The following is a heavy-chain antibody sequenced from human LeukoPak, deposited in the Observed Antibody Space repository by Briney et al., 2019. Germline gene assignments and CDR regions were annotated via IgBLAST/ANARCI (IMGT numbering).Heavy chain of an antibody. CDR2: ISGSGGST. Sequence: GGSLRLSCAASGFTFSSYAMSWVRQAPGKGLEWVSAISGSGGSTYYADSARGRFTISRDNSKNTLYLQMNSLRAEDTAVYYCAKGSGSYESTDFDYWGQGTLVTVSS. CDR1: GFTFSSYA. J-gene: IGHJ4*02. D-gene: IGHD1-26*01. CDR3: AKGSGSYESTDFDY. V-gene: IGHV3-23*01.